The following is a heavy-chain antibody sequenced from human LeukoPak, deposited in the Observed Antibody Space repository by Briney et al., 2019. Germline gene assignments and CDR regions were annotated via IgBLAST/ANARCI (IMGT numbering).Heavy chain of an antibody. CDR2: INPSGGST. J-gene: IGHJ4*02. V-gene: IGHV1-46*01. D-gene: IGHD6-13*01. CDR3: ARGSGPKQQLHY. CDR1: GYTFTSYY. Sequence: ASVKVSCKASGYTFTSYYMHWVRQAPGQGLEWMGIINPSGGSTSYAQKFQGRVTMTRDMSTSTVYMELSSLRSEDAAVYYCARGSGPKQQLHYWGQGTLVTVSS.